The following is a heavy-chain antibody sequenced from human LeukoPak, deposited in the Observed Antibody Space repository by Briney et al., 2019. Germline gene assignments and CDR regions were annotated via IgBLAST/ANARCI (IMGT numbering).Heavy chain of an antibody. CDR2: IYSGGST. V-gene: IGHV3-53*01. Sequence: PGGSLRLSCAASGFTVSSNYMSGVRHAPGKGLEWVAVIYSGGSTYYAHSVKGRFTISRDNSKNTLYLQMNSLRVEDTAGYYCAREIYCSASSCIGGVCDIWGKGTMVSVSS. D-gene: IGHD2-15*01. CDR1: GFTVSSNY. J-gene: IGHJ3*02. CDR3: AREIYCSASSCIGGVCDI.